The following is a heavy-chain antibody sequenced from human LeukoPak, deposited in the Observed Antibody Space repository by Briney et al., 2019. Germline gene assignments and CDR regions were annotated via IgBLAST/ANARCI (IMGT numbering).Heavy chain of an antibody. D-gene: IGHD6-19*01. CDR3: ARRDAWYSSGWYYFDY. CDR2: IYHSGST. CDR1: GYSISSGYY. Sequence: SETLSLTCTVSGYSISSGYYWGWIRQPPGKGLEWIGSIYHSGSTYYNPSLKSRVTISVDTSKNQFSLKLSSVTAADTAVYYCARRDAWYSSGWYYFDYWGQGTLVTVSS. V-gene: IGHV4-38-2*02. J-gene: IGHJ4*02.